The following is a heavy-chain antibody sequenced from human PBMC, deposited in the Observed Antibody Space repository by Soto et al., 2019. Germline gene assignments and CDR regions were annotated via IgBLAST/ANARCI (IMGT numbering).Heavy chain of an antibody. V-gene: IGHV4-59*01. CDR3: GRDMGGNPFFDY. D-gene: IGHD2-15*01. CDR2: MYYSGST. Sequence: SETLSLTCTVSGGSISSFRCSWIRQPPGKGLEWIGSMYYSGSTNYNPSLKSRVTISMDTSKNEFSLRLTSVTAADTAVYYCGRDMGGNPFFDYWGQGTLVTVSS. J-gene: IGHJ4*02. CDR1: GGSISSFR.